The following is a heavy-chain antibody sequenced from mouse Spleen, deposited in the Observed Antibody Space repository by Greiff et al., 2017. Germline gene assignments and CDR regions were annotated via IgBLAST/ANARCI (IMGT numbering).Heavy chain of an antibody. D-gene: IGHD1-1*01. J-gene: IGHJ2*01. V-gene: IGHV5-17*01. CDR3: ARPYYGYFDY. CDR2: ISSGSSTI. CDR1: GFTFSDYG. Sequence: DVHLVESGGGLVKPGGSLKLSCAASGFTFSDYGMHWVRQAPEKGLEWVAYISSGSSTIYYADTVKGRFTISRDNAKNTLFLQMTSLRSEDTAMYYCARPYYGYFDYWGQGTTLTVSS.